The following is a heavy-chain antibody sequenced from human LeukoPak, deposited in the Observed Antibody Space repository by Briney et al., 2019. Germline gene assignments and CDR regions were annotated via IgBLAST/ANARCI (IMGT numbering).Heavy chain of an antibody. CDR1: GYTFTGYY. J-gene: IGHJ6*02. Sequence: ASVKVSCKASGYTFTGYYMHWVRQAPGQGLEWMGWINPNSGGTNYAQKFQGRVTMTRDTSISTAYMELSRLRSDDTAVYYCARVGAVVPAATSEIYYYYYGMDVWGQGTTVTVSS. CDR3: ARVGAVVPAATSEIYYYYYGMDV. D-gene: IGHD2-2*01. CDR2: INPNSGGT. V-gene: IGHV1-2*02.